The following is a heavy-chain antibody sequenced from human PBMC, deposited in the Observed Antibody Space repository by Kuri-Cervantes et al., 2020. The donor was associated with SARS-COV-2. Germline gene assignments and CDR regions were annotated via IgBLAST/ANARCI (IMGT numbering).Heavy chain of an antibody. J-gene: IGHJ3*02. CDR2: ISSSSSTI. CDR1: GFTFSSYS. D-gene: IGHD3-16*02. V-gene: IGHV3-48*01. Sequence: GSLKISCAASGFTFSSYSMNWVRQAPGKGLEWVSYISSSSSTIYYADSVKGRFTISRDNAKNSLYVQMNSLRAEDTAVYYCARRGGYLPPDAFDIWGQGTMVTVS. CDR3: ARRGGYLPPDAFDI.